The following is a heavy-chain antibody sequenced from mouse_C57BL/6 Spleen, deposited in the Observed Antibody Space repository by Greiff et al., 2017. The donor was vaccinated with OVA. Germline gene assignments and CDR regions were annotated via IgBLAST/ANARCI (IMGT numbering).Heavy chain of an antibody. D-gene: IGHD1-1*01. V-gene: IGHV2-6-1*01. CDR1: GFSLTSYG. CDR3: ARQATTFYAMDY. CDR2: IWSDGST. Sequence: VQLQESGPGLVAPSQSLSITCTVSGFSLTSYGVHWVRQPPGKGLEWLVVIWSDGSTTYNSALKSRLGISKDNSNTQVFLKMNSLQTDDTAMYYCARQATTFYAMDYWGQGTSVTVSS. J-gene: IGHJ4*01.